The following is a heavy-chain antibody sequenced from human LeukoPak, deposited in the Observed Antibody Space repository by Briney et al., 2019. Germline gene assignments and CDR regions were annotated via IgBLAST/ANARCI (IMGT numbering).Heavy chain of an antibody. CDR3: AKAPVTSCRGAYCYPFDS. V-gene: IGHV3-53*01. CDR2: IYSGGST. D-gene: IGHD2-15*01. CDR1: GLTVSRNY. Sequence: PGGSLRLSCAASGLTVSRNYMSWVRQAPGKGLESVSVIYSGGSTYYADSVRGRFTISRDNSKNTLYLQMNSLRAEDAAVYFCAKAPVTSCRGAYCYPFDSWGQGTLVTVSS. J-gene: IGHJ4*02.